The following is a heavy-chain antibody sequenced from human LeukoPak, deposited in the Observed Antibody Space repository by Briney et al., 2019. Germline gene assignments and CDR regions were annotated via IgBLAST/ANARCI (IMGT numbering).Heavy chain of an antibody. CDR1: GVSISNYY. CDR2: ISGSGDGT. V-gene: IGHV3-23*01. CDR3: ANKPAGFDP. Sequence: ETLSLTCTVSGVSISNYYWSWIRQPPGKGLEWVSSISGSGDGTYYADSVKGRFTISRDNSKNTLYLQMNRLRAEDTAVYYCANKPAGFDPWGQGTLVTVSS. J-gene: IGHJ5*02. D-gene: IGHD1-14*01.